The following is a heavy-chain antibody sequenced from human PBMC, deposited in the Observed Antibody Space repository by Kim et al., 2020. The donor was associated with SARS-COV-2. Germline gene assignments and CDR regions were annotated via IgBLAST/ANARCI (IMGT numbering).Heavy chain of an antibody. Sequence: DYAVSVKSRLTINPDTSKNQLSLQLNSVTPEDTAVYYCARDTPGQKAFDIWGQGTMVAVSS. J-gene: IGHJ3*02. V-gene: IGHV6-1*01. CDR3: ARDTPGQKAFDI.